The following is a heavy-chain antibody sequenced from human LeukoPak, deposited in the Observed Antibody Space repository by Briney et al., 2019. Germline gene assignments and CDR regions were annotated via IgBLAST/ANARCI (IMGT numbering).Heavy chain of an antibody. Sequence: GGSLRLSCAASGFTFSSYWVNWARQAPGKGLEWVASINHNGNVNYYVDSVKGRFTISRDNAKNSLYLQMSNLRAEDTAVYFCASPKPIKGGSSWYGAFDIWGQGTMVTVSS. CDR2: INHNGNVN. D-gene: IGHD6-13*01. J-gene: IGHJ3*02. CDR3: ASPKPIKGGSSWYGAFDI. V-gene: IGHV3-7*03. CDR1: GFTFSSYW.